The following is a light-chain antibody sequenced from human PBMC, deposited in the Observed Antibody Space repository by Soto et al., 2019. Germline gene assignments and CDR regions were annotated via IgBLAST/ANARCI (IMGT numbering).Light chain of an antibody. CDR2: DAS. CDR3: QPRGKWPLT. CDR1: QSVSSF. J-gene: IGKJ4*01. V-gene: IGKV3-11*01. Sequence: EIVLTQSPATLSLSPGERATLSCRASQSVSSFLAWYQQKPGQAPRLLIYDASNRATGIPARFSGSVSGTELSLTISSREPEKSAVYSCQPRGKWPLTFGGGTKVEIK.